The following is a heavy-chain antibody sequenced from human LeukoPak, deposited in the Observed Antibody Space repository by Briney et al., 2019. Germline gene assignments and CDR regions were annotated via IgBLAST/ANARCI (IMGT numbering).Heavy chain of an antibody. D-gene: IGHD6-19*01. Sequence: PSETLSLTXTVSGGSISSCYWSWIWQPPGKGLEWIGYIYYSGSTNYNPSLKSRVTISVDTSKNQFSLKLRSVTATDTAVYYCARVRVGAVADYWGQGTLVTVSS. V-gene: IGHV4-59*08. CDR2: IYYSGST. CDR3: ARVRVGAVADY. CDR1: GGSISSCY. J-gene: IGHJ4*02.